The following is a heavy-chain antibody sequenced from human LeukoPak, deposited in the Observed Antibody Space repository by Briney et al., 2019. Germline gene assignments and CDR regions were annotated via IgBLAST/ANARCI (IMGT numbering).Heavy chain of an antibody. V-gene: IGHV3-66*01. CDR3: ARDSSGPVY. Sequence: QPGGPLRLSCAASGFTVNNNYMSWVRQAPGRGLEGGSVISSGGGTYYGDSVKGIFTISRDNSKNTLYLQMNSLRAEDTAVYYCARDSSGPVYWGQGTLVTVSS. D-gene: IGHD6-19*01. J-gene: IGHJ4*02. CDR2: ISSGGGT. CDR1: GFTVNNNY.